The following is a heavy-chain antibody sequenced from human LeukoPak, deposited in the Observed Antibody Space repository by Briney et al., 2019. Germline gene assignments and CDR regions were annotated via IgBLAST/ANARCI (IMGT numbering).Heavy chain of an antibody. Sequence: ASVKVSCKGSGYTFTNFDINWVRQATGQGLEWMGWMNPNSGNTGSAQKLQGRVTMTMNTSISTAYIELRSLRSADTAVSYCARGPQWRGDSYYMDVWGRGTTVTVSS. J-gene: IGHJ6*03. CDR1: GYTFTNFD. V-gene: IGHV1-8*01. CDR3: ARGPQWRGDSYYMDV. D-gene: IGHD6-19*01. CDR2: MNPNSGNT.